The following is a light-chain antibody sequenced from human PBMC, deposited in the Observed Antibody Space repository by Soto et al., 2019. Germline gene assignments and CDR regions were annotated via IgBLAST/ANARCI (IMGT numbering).Light chain of an antibody. J-gene: IGKJ3*01. CDR3: QQLNSFPIP. CDR1: QGIANF. V-gene: IGKV1-9*01. Sequence: IQLTQSPSSLSASVGDRVTISCRASQGIANFLDWYQQKPGKAPKLLIYGASTLLSGVPSRFSGSGSGTDFTLTISSLQPEDFATYYCQQLNSFPIPFGPGTKVDIK. CDR2: GAS.